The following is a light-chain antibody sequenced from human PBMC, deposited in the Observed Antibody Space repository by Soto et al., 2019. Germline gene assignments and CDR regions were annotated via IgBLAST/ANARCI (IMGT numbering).Light chain of an antibody. CDR2: DVS. CDR1: SSDVGGYQY. V-gene: IGLV2-8*01. J-gene: IGLJ2*01. CDR3: SSYAGSNSVL. Sequence: QSALTQPPSASGSPGQSVAISCTGTSSDVGGYQYVSWYQQHPDKAPKLMIYDVSKRPSGVPDRFSGSKSGNTASLTGSGLQAEDEAHYYCSSYAGSNSVLFGGGTKVTVL.